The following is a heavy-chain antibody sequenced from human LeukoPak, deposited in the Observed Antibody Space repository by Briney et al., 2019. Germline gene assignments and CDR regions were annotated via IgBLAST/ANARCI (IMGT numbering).Heavy chain of an antibody. V-gene: IGHV4-38-2*01. CDR1: GYSISSGYY. J-gene: IGHJ3*02. D-gene: IGHD3-10*01. CDR3: ARPFSGSGGSTAFDI. CDR2: IDHWGTT. Sequence: SETLSLTCGVSGYSISSGYYWGWIRQSPGKGLEWIGSIDHWGTTYYSDSLKSRLTISVDTSRNQFSLRLSSVTAADPAVYFCARPFSGSGGSTAFDIWGHGTMVTVSS.